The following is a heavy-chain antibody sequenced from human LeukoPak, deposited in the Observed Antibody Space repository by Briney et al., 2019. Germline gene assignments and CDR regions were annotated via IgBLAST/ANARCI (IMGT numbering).Heavy chain of an antibody. Sequence: ASVKVSCKASGGTFSSYAISWVRQARGQGLEWMGWINPNSGGTNYAQKFQGRVTMTRDTSISTAYMELSRLRSDDTAVYYCARGRLPLNWFDPWGQGTLVTVSS. CDR2: INPNSGGT. CDR3: ARGRLPLNWFDP. J-gene: IGHJ5*02. D-gene: IGHD5-18*01. V-gene: IGHV1-2*02. CDR1: GGTFSSYA.